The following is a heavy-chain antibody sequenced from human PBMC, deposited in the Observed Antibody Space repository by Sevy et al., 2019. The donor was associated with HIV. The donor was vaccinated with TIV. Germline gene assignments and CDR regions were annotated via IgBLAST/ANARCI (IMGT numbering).Heavy chain of an antibody. CDR2: MTGNGGST. J-gene: IGHJ4*02. D-gene: IGHD6-13*01. CDR1: GFTFSGYA. CDR3: VKWSHRYSSSWYGFDY. Sequence: GGSLRLSCAAAGFTFSGYAMSWVRQGPGKGLEWISGMTGNGGSTYYADSVKGRFTISRDNSKNTLYLQMNSLRAEDTAVYYCVKWSHRYSSSWYGFDYWGQGALVTVSS. V-gene: IGHV3-23*01.